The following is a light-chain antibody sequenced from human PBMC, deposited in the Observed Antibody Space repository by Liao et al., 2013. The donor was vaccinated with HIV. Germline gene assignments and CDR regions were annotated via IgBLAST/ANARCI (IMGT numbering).Light chain of an antibody. J-gene: IGLJ2*01. CDR2: YDS. Sequence: SYELTQPPSVSVAPGQTATITCGGHNIGSKSVHWYQQKPGQAPVLVIYYDSDRPSGIPERFSGSNSGNTATLTISGTQAMDEADYYCQAWDISTHVVFGGGTKLTVL. V-gene: IGLV3-21*01. CDR1: NIGSKS. CDR3: QAWDISTHVV.